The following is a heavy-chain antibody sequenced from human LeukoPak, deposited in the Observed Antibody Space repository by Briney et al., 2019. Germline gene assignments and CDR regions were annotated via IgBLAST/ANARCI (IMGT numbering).Heavy chain of an antibody. D-gene: IGHD6-19*01. Sequence: PSETLSLTCTVSGGSISSYYWSWIRQPPGKGLEWIGYIYYSGSTNYNPSLKSRVTISVDTSKNQFSLKLSSVTAADTAVYYCASAVAGGYYYYYYMDVWGKGTTVTVSS. J-gene: IGHJ6*03. CDR2: IYYSGST. CDR3: ASAVAGGYYYYYYMDV. CDR1: GGSISSYY. V-gene: IGHV4-59*01.